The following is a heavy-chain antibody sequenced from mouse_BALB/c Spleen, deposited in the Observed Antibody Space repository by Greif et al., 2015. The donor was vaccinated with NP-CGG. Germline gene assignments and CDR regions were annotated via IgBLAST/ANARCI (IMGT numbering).Heavy chain of an antibody. CDR3: ARSNYGSSYFDY. CDR1: GYTFTDYA. J-gene: IGHJ2*01. V-gene: IGHV1S137*01. D-gene: IGHD1-1*01. Sequence: VKLMESGAELVRPGVSVKISCKGSGYTFTDYAMHWVKQSHAKSLEWIGVISTYYGDASYNQKFKGKATMTVDKSSSTAYMELARLTSEDSAIYYCARSNYGSSYFDYWGQGTTLTVSS. CDR2: ISTYYGDA.